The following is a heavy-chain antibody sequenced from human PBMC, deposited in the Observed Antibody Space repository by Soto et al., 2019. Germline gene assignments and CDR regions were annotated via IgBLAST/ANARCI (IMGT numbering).Heavy chain of an antibody. D-gene: IGHD3-10*02. V-gene: IGHV1-18*01. CDR1: GYTFTTYG. CDR2: ISAYNGNT. J-gene: IGHJ4*02. Sequence: QVQLVQSGPEVKKPGASVMLSCKASGYTFTTYGVRWVRQAPGLGLEWMGWISAYNGNTNYAQKFHGRVTMTTDASANTAYLELRSLRSDDTAVYYCARQEGHIEPMIGEVDFWGQGTLVTVSS. CDR3: ARQEGHIEPMIGEVDF.